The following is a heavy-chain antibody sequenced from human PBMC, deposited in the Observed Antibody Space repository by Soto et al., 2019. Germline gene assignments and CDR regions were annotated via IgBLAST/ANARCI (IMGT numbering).Heavy chain of an antibody. CDR1: GFTVSSNY. CDR2: IYSGGST. D-gene: IGHD3-10*01. Sequence: GGSLRLSCAASGFTVSSNYMGWVRQAPGKGLEWVSVIYSGGSTYYADSVKGRFTISRDNSKNTLYLQMNSLRAEDTAVYYCARATMVRGPSYYGMDVWGQGTTVTVSS. V-gene: IGHV3-53*01. CDR3: ARATMVRGPSYYGMDV. J-gene: IGHJ6*02.